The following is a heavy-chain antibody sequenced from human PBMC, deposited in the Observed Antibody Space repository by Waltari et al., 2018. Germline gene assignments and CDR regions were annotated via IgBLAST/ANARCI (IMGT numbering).Heavy chain of an antibody. Sequence: EVQLLESGGGLVQPGGSLRLSCAASGFTFSSYAMSWVRQAPGKGLEWVSVIYSGGSTYYADSVKGRFTISRDNSKNTLYLQMNSLRAEDTAVYYCAKDRSYDEDGWGQGTLVTVSS. CDR3: AKDRSYDEDG. V-gene: IGHV3-23*03. J-gene: IGHJ4*02. CDR1: GFTFSSYA. D-gene: IGHD1-26*01. CDR2: IYSGGST.